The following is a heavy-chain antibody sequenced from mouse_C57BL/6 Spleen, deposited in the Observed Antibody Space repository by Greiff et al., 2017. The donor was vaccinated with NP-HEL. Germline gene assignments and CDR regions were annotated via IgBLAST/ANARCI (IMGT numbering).Heavy chain of an antibody. D-gene: IGHD2-4*01. CDR1: GFSFNTYA. J-gene: IGHJ4*01. V-gene: IGHV10-1*01. CDR3: VRQYYDYDGDAMDY. CDR2: IRRKSNNYAT. Sequence: EVQRVESGGGLVQPKGSLQLSCAASGFSFNTYAMNWVRQAPGKGLEWVARIRRKSNNYATYYADSVKDRFTISRDDSESMLYLQMNNLKTEDTAMYYCVRQYYDYDGDAMDYWGQGTSVTVSS.